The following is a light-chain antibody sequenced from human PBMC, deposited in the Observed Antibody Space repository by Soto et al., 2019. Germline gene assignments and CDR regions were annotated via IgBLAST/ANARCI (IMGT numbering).Light chain of an antibody. CDR3: QQTYDSLVS. CDR2: GSS. V-gene: IGKV1-39*01. CDR1: QTISTF. J-gene: IGKJ4*01. Sequence: DNQMTQSPSSLSASVGDRVTIXXRSSQTISTFLHWFQQKPGKAPNIXIYGSSSLQTGVPPRFSGSGSGTEFTLTISSLQPEDFGTYYCQQTYDSLVSFGGGTKVDIK.